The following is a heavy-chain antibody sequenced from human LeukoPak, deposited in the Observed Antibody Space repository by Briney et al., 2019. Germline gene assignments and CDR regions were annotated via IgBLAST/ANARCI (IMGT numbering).Heavy chain of an antibody. CDR1: GGTLSTYA. Sequence: GSSVKVSCKASGGTLSTYAINWVRQAPGQGLECMGGIIPIFGTANYAQKFQGRVTITTDESTSTAYMELSSLRSEDTAVYYCARGRSGYYGYYYMDVWGKGTTVTVSS. J-gene: IGHJ6*03. D-gene: IGHD3-3*01. V-gene: IGHV1-69*05. CDR2: IIPIFGTA. CDR3: ARGRSGYYGYYYMDV.